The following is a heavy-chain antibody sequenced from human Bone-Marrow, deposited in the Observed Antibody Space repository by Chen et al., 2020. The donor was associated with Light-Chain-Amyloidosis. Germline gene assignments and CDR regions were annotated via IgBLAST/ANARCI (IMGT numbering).Heavy chain of an antibody. J-gene: IGHJ4*02. D-gene: IGHD6-6*01. CDR1: GFTFSNYG. V-gene: IGHV3-30-3*01. CDR3: ARVSFERGGPARPPGDS. CDR2: LSYEGNSK. Sequence: QVQLVESGGGVVQPGRSLRLSCAASGFTFSNYGMHWVRQTPGKGLEWVAVLSYEGNSKYYADSVKGRFTISRDSSKNTLYLQMNSLRAEDTAVYYCARVSFERGGPARPPGDSWGQGTLVTVSS.